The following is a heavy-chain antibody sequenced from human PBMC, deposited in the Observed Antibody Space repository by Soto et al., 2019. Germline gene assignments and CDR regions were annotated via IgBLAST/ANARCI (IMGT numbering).Heavy chain of an antibody. V-gene: IGHV3-33*01. CDR2: IWSDGSYE. Sequence: QVQLVGSGGGVVQPGRSLRLSCAASGFIFSNYAMHWVSQAPGQGLEWVALIWSDGSYENYAESVKGRFTISRDNSKNTLYLQVNSLRVDDTAVYFCARGTGPGSFLIDYWGQGTLVTVSS. CDR1: GFIFSNYA. D-gene: IGHD3-10*01. J-gene: IGHJ4*02. CDR3: ARGTGPGSFLIDY.